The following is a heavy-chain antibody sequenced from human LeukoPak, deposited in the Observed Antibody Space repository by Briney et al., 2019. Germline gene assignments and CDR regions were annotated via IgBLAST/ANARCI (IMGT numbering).Heavy chain of an antibody. D-gene: IGHD3-22*01. J-gene: IGHJ3*02. CDR1: GGSISSSSHY. V-gene: IGHV4-39*07. CDR2: IYYSGST. Sequence: PSETLSLTCTVSGGSISSSSHYWGWIRQPAGKGREWIGSIYYSGSTYYNPSLKSRVTISVDTSKNQFSLKLSSVTAADTAVYYCARDRINDYYDSRSGAFDIWGQGTMVTVSS. CDR3: ARDRINDYYDSRSGAFDI.